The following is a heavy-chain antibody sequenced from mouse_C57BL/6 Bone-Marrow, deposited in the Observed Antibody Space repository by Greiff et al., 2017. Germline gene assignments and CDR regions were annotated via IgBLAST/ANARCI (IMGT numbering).Heavy chain of an antibody. CDR1: GYTFTSYW. CDR3: ARSDYSNNYSALDY. Sequence: QVQLQQPGAELVKPGASVKLSCKASGYTFTSYWMHWVKQRPGQGLEWIGMIHPNSGSPNYNEKLKSKATLTVDKSSSTAYMQLISLTSEDSAVYDCARSDYSNNYSALDYWGQGTSVTVSS. D-gene: IGHD2-5*01. CDR2: IHPNSGSP. J-gene: IGHJ4*01. V-gene: IGHV1-64*01.